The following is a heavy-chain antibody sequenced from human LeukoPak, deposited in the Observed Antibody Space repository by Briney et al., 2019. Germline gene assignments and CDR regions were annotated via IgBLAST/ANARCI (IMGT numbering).Heavy chain of an antibody. CDR1: GYTFTSYG. V-gene: IGHV1-18*01. D-gene: IGHD3-9*01. CDR2: ISAYNGNT. J-gene: IGHJ6*02. Sequence: ASVKVSCKASGYTFTSYGISWVRQAPEQGLEWMGWISAYNGNTNYAQKLQGRVTMTTDTSTSTAYMELRSLRSDDTAVYYCARDNARYFGWLMSGAYYYYYGMDVWVQGTTVTVSS. CDR3: ARDNARYFGWLMSGAYYYYYGMDV.